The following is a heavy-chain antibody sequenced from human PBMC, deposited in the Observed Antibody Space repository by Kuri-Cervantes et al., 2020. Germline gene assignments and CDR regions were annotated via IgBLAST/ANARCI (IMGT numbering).Heavy chain of an antibody. CDR2: INHSGST. J-gene: IGHJ4*02. D-gene: IGHD3-9*01. Sequence: SETLSLTCAVYGGSFSGSYWSWIRQPPGKGLEWIGEINHSGSTNYNPSLKSRVTISVDTSKNQFSLKLSSVTAADTAVYYCARDSGGRYFDPHFDYWGQGTLVTVSS. V-gene: IGHV4-34*01. CDR1: GGSFSGSY. CDR3: ARDSGGRYFDPHFDY.